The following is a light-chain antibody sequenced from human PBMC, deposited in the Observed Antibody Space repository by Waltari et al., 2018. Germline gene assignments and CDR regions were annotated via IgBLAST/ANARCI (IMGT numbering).Light chain of an antibody. CDR1: SSNLGKNT. CDR2: SND. V-gene: IGLV1-44*01. J-gene: IGLJ3*02. Sequence: QSVLTQPPSASGTPGQRVSISCSGRSSNLGKNTINWYQQVPGRAPKPLIYSNDQRPSVVPDRFSGSKSGTSGSLAISGLQSEDEADYYCAAWDDSLNGWVFGGGTKLTVL. CDR3: AAWDDSLNGWV.